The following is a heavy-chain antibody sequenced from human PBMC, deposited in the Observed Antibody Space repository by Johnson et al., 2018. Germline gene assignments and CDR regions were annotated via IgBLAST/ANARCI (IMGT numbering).Heavy chain of an antibody. J-gene: IGHJ6*02. CDR1: GGTFSSYA. Sequence: QVQLVQSGAEVKKPGSSVKVSCKASGGTFSSYAISWVRQAPRHGLEWMGGIIPIFGTANYAQQFQGRCTISEDEAASTAHMELNSRRAEDTAVYYCARDPWQNGRMDGWGQGTTVTVSS. V-gene: IGHV1-69*12. D-gene: IGHD2-8*01. CDR2: IIPIFGTA. CDR3: ARDPWQNGRMDG.